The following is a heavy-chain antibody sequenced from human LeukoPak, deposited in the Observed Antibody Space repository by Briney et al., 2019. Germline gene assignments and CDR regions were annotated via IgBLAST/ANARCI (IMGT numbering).Heavy chain of an antibody. V-gene: IGHV1-69*13. CDR2: IIPIFGTA. CDR1: GYTFINYG. J-gene: IGHJ5*02. Sequence: SVKVSSKASGYTFINYGISWVRQVPGQGLEWMGGIIPIFGTANYAQKFQGRVTITADESTSTAYMELSSLRSEDTAVYYCARMRFYDFWSGYYWFDPWGQGTLVTVSS. CDR3: ARMRFYDFWSGYYWFDP. D-gene: IGHD3-3*01.